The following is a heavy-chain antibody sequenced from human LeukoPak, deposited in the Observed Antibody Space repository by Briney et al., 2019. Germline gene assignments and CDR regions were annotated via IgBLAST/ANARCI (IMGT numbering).Heavy chain of an antibody. CDR1: GFSINSGDY. J-gene: IGHJ4*02. CDR3: ARPGSGYYYFDY. D-gene: IGHD3-22*01. CDR2: GYHSGST. Sequence: TSETLSLTCAVSGFSINSGDYWGCIRQPPGKGLEWIGNGYHSGSTYYNPSLKSRVTISVDTSKNQFSLKLSSVPAADTAVYYCARPGSGYYYFDYWGQGTLVTVSS. V-gene: IGHV4-38-2*01.